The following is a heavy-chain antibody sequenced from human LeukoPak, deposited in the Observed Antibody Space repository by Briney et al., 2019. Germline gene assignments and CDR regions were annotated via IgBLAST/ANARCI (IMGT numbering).Heavy chain of an antibody. CDR2: IYDSGTT. CDR1: GGSISGYC. D-gene: IGHD5-18*01. CDR3: ARGWDTGYGYYGMDV. J-gene: IGHJ6*02. Sequence: PSETLSLTCTVSGGSISGYCLSWIRQSPEKGLEWIGYIYDSGTTNYNPSLKSRVLMSVDTSKTQVSLKVKSVTAADTAVYYCARGWDTGYGYYGMDVWGQGTTVTVSS. V-gene: IGHV4-59*01.